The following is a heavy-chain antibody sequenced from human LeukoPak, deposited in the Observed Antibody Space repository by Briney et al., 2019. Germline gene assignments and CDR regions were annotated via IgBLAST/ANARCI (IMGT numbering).Heavy chain of an antibody. Sequence: ASVRVSCKASGYTFTSYGISWVRQAPGQGLEWIGWISAYNGNTNYAQKLQGRVTMTTDTSTSTAYMELRSLRSDDTAVYYCARDSSGWYYDYWGQGTLVTVSS. J-gene: IGHJ4*02. CDR2: ISAYNGNT. CDR3: ARDSSGWYYDY. CDR1: GYTFTSYG. V-gene: IGHV1-18*01. D-gene: IGHD6-19*01.